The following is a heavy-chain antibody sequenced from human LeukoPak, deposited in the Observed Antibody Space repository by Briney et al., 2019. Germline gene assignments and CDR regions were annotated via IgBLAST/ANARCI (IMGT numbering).Heavy chain of an antibody. CDR2: ISYDGSNK. CDR3: AKDVELVY. D-gene: IGHD6-6*01. CDR1: GFTLSSYG. J-gene: IGHJ4*02. Sequence: GRSLRLSCAASGFTLSSYGMHWFRQAPGKGLEWVAVISYDGSNKYYADSVKGRFTISRDNSKNTLYLQMNSLRAEDTAVYYCAKDVELVYWGQGTLVTVSS. V-gene: IGHV3-30*18.